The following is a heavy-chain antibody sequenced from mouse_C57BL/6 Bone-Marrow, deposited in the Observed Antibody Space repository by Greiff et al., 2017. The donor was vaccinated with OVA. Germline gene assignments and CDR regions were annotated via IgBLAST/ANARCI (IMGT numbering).Heavy chain of an antibody. D-gene: IGHD1-1*01. CDR2: IRSKSNNYAT. CDR1: GFSFNTYA. CDR3: VSNYGSSLVV. Sequence: EVQGVESGGGLVQPKGSLKLSCAASGFSFNTYAMNWVRQAPGQGLEWVARIRSKSNNYATYYADSVKDRFTISRDDSESMLYLQMNNLKTEDTAMYYCVSNYGSSLVVWGTGTTVTVSS. V-gene: IGHV10-1*01. J-gene: IGHJ1*03.